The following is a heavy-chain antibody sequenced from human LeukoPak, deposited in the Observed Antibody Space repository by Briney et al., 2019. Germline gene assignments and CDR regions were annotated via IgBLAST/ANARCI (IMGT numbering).Heavy chain of an antibody. CDR2: ISSSGSTI. CDR1: GFTFSSYE. V-gene: IGHV3-48*03. Sequence: GGSLRLSCAASGFTFSSYEMNWVRQAPGKGLEWVSYISSSGSTIYYADSVKGRFTISRDNAKNSLYLQMNSLRAEDSAVYYCARDPDGHSCGYLDVWGKGTTVTVSS. D-gene: IGHD5-18*01. J-gene: IGHJ6*04. CDR3: ARDPDGHSCGYLDV.